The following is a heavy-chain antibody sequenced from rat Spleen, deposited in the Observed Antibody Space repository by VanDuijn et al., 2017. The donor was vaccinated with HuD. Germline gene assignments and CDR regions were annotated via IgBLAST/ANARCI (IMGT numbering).Heavy chain of an antibody. Sequence: QVQLQQSGAELAKPGSSVKISCKASGNTFTGYDINWVKQTTGQGLEYIGYINTGSGGTYYNEKFKGKATLTADKSSSTAFMQLSSLTPEDTAVYYCVRWGGFRDWGQGTLVTVSS. CDR3: VRWGGFRD. J-gene: IGHJ3*01. CDR1: GNTFTGYD. CDR2: INTGSGGT. V-gene: IGHV1-57*01. D-gene: IGHD1-11*01.